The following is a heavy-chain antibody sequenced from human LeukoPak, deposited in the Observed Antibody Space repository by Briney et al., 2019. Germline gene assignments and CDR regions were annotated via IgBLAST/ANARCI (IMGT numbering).Heavy chain of an antibody. D-gene: IGHD2-2*01. CDR3: AREGYCSSTSCYGYFDY. Sequence: SETLSLTCTVSGGSISSGGYSWSWIRQPPGKGLEWIGYIYHSWSTYYNPSLKSRVTISVDRSKNQFSLKLSSVTAADTAVYYCAREGYCSSTSCYGYFDYWGQGTLVTVSS. CDR2: IYHSWST. J-gene: IGHJ4*02. V-gene: IGHV4-30-2*01. CDR1: GGSISSGGYS.